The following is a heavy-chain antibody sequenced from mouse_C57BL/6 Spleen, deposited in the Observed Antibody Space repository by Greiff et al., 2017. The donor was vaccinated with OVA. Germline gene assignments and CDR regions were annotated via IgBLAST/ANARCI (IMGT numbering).Heavy chain of an antibody. D-gene: IGHD2-13*01. CDR2: IYPGDGDT. CDR3: AREEVIGFAY. V-gene: IGHV1-82*01. CDR1: GYAFSSSW. J-gene: IGHJ3*01. Sequence: VQLQQSGPELVKPGASVKISCKASGYAFSSSWMNWVKQRPGKGLEWIGRIYPGDGDTNYNGKFKGKATLTADKSSSTAYMQLSSLTSEDSAVYFCAREEVIGFAYWGQGTLVTVSA.